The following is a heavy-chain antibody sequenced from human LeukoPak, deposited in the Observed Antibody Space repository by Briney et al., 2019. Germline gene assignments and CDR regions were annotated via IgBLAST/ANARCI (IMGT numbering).Heavy chain of an antibody. CDR3: ARDSRYYDSSGYYGGVAFDI. V-gene: IGHV3-11*04. CDR2: ISSSGSTI. J-gene: IGHJ3*02. Sequence: GGSLRLSCAASGFTFSDYYMSWIRQAPGKGLEWVSYISSSGSTIYYADSVKGRFTISRDNAKNSLYLQMNSLRAEDTAVYYCARDSRYYDSSGYYGGVAFDIWGQGTMVTVSS. CDR1: GFTFSDYY. D-gene: IGHD3-22*01.